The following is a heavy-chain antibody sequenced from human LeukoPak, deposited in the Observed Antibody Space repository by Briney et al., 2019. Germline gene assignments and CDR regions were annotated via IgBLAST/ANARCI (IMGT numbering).Heavy chain of an antibody. CDR3: ARTFGVRGVIRAPFDY. CDR2: IIPILGIA. CDR1: GGTFSSYA. D-gene: IGHD3-10*01. Sequence: SVKVSCEASGGTFSSYAISWVRQAPGQGLEWMGRIIPILGIANYAQKFQGRVTITADKSTSTAYMELSSLRSEDTAVYYCARTFGVRGVIRAPFDYWGQETLVTVSS. V-gene: IGHV1-69*04. J-gene: IGHJ4*02.